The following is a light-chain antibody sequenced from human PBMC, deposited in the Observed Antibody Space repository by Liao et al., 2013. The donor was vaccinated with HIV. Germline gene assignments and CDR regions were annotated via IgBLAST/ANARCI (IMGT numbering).Light chain of an antibody. CDR3: QAWDSSTGGYV. Sequence: SYELTQPPSVSVSPGQTASITCSGDALANQYTYWYQQKPGQAPVLVIYQDSKRPSGIPERFSGSNSGNTATLTISGTQAMDEADYYCQAWDSSTGGYVFGTGTKVTVL. CDR1: ALANQY. V-gene: IGLV3-1*01. CDR2: QDS. J-gene: IGLJ1*01.